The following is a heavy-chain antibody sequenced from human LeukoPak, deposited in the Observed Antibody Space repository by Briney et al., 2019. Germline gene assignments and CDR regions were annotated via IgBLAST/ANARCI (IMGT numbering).Heavy chain of an antibody. D-gene: IGHD3-9*01. CDR3: ARVTGYMIEDYFDY. J-gene: IGHJ4*02. V-gene: IGHV4-59*01. CDR1: GGSISSYY. Sequence: PSETLSLTCTVSGGSISSYYWSWIRQPPGKGLEWIGYIYYSGSTNYNPSLKSRVTISVDTSKNQFSLKLRSVTAADTAVYYCARVTGYMIEDYFDYWGQGTLVTVSS. CDR2: IYYSGST.